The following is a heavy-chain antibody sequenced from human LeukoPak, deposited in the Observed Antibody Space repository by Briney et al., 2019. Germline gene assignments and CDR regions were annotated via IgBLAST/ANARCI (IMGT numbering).Heavy chain of an antibody. CDR2: IYHSGST. CDR3: ARGRSISVAPGEALDL. D-gene: IGHD6-19*01. Sequence: SETLSLTCAVSGGSISSSNWWSWVRQPPGKGLEWIGEIYHSGSTNYNPSLKSRVTISVDKSKNQFSLKLTSVTAADSAIYYCARGRSISVAPGEALDLWGRGISVIVSS. J-gene: IGHJ3*01. V-gene: IGHV4-4*02. CDR1: GGSISSSNW.